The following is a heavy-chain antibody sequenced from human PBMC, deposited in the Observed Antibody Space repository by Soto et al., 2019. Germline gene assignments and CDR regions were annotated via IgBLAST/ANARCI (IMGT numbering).Heavy chain of an antibody. Sequence: GASVKVSCKASGGTFSSYAISWVRQAPGQGLEWMGGIIPIFGTANYAQKFQGRVTITADESTSTAYMELSSLRSEDTAVYYCASWSYYYDSSGYYGFVYWGLGTLVTVSS. CDR3: ASWSYYYDSSGYYGFVY. J-gene: IGHJ4*02. CDR1: GGTFSSYA. CDR2: IIPIFGTA. D-gene: IGHD3-22*01. V-gene: IGHV1-69*13.